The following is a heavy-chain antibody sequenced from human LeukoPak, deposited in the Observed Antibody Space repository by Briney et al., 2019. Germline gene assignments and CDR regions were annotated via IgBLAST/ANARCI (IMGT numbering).Heavy chain of an antibody. CDR3: ARRPPPDYGSGSVNYYFDY. J-gene: IGHJ4*02. CDR2: IYPGDSDT. V-gene: IGHV5-51*01. CDR1: GYIFTNYW. Sequence: EEPLKISCKGSGYIFTNYWIGWVRQMPGKGLEWMGIIYPGDSDTRYSPSFQGQVTISADKSISTAYLQWSSLKASDTAMYYCARRPPPDYGSGSVNYYFDYWGQGTLVT. D-gene: IGHD3-10*01.